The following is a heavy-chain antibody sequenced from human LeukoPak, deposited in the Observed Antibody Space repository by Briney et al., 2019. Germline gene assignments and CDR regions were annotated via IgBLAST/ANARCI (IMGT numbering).Heavy chain of an antibody. CDR2: IKQDGSEK. Sequence: GSLRLSCAASGFTFSSYSMNLVRQAPGKGLEWVANIKQDGSEKYYVDSVKGRCTISRDNAKNSLYLQMNSLRAEDTSVYYCASHSSGYFGWGQGTLVTVSS. J-gene: IGHJ4*02. D-gene: IGHD3-22*01. CDR1: GFTFSSYS. V-gene: IGHV3-7*01. CDR3: ASHSSGYFG.